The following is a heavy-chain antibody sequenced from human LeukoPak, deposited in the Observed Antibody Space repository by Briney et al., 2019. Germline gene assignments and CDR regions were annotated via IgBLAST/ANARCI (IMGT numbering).Heavy chain of an antibody. CDR1: GFTFSTYG. Sequence: PGGSLRLSCAASGFTFSTYGMHWVRQAPGKGLEWVAVISYDGSNEHYADSVKGRFTMSRDNSKNTLYLQMNSLRAKDTAVYYCAKDGLGSRFDSSAPGIYFGMDVWGQGTTVTVSS. V-gene: IGHV3-30*18. J-gene: IGHJ6*02. CDR3: AKDGLGSRFDSSAPGIYFGMDV. D-gene: IGHD3-22*01. CDR2: ISYDGSNE.